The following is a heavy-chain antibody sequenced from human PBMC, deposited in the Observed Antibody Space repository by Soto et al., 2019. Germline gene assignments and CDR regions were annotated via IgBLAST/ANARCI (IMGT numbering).Heavy chain of an antibody. CDR3: ARAAGIYCYYGMDV. Sequence: PSETLSLTCTVSGGSISSYYWSWIRQPPGKGLEWIGYIYYSGSTNYNPSLKSRVTISVDTSKNQFSLKLSSVTAADTAVYYCARAAGIYCYYGMDVWGQGTTVTVSS. J-gene: IGHJ6*02. CDR2: IYYSGST. V-gene: IGHV4-59*01. D-gene: IGHD6-13*01. CDR1: GGSISSYY.